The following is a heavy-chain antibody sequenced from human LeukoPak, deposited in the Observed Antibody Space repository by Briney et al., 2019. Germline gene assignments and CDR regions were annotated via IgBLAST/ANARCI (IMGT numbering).Heavy chain of an antibody. J-gene: IGHJ3*02. CDR3: ARDRGDDAFDI. CDR2: IYHSGST. V-gene: IGHV4-30-2*01. D-gene: IGHD3-10*01. Sequence: SQTLSLTCAVSGGSISSGGYSWSWTRQPPGKGLEWIGYIYHSGSTYYNPSLKSRVTISVDRSKNQFSLKLSSVTAADTAVYYCARDRGDDAFDIWGQGTMVTVSS. CDR1: GGSISSGGYS.